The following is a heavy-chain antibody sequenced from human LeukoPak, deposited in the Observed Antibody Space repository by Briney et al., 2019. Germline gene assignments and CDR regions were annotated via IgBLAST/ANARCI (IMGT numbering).Heavy chain of an antibody. J-gene: IGHJ4*02. CDR3: ARGIYGQYYFDF. CDR1: GFTVSSHY. V-gene: IGHV3-53*01. D-gene: IGHD3-10*01. CDR2: IYTGGST. Sequence: PGGSLRLSSAASGFTVSSHYMTWVRQAPGKGLDWVSVIYTGGSTYYADSVRGRFTISRDTSKNTLYLQMNRLRAEDTAVYYCARGIYGQYYFDFWGQGTLVTVSS.